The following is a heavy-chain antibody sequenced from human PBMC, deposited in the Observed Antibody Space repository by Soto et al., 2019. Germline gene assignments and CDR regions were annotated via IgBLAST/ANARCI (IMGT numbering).Heavy chain of an antibody. V-gene: IGHV3-23*01. CDR1: GFTFSSSA. Sequence: EVQLLESGGGLVQPGGSLRLSCAASGFTFSSSAMSWVRQAPGKGLDWVSAISGNGDTTYYADSVKGRFTLSRDISKNTLYLQTNSLRAEDTAVYYGAKLRGYDLGSTTFQHWGQGTLVTVSS. CDR2: ISGNGDTT. J-gene: IGHJ1*01. CDR3: AKLRGYDLGSTTFQH. D-gene: IGHD5-12*01.